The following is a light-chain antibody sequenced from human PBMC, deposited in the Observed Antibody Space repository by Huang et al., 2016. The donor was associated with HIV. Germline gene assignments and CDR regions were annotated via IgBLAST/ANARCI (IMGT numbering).Light chain of an antibody. CDR1: QSIGRS. CDR2: NAS. Sequence: EIVLTQSPDFQSVTPKEKVTITCRASQSIGRSLHWYQKKPDQSPKSVIKNASQSISGVPSRFSGSGSGTDFNLTINSLEAEDAATYYCHQSSTLPLTFGAGTKVAIK. CDR3: HQSSTLPLT. J-gene: IGKJ4*01. V-gene: IGKV6-21*02.